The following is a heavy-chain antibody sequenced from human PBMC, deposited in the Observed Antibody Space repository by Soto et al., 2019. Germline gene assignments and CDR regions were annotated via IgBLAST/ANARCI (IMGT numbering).Heavy chain of an antibody. CDR3: ASQEAARRSVGAFDI. CDR2: IYYSGST. V-gene: IGHV4-39*01. CDR1: GGSISSSSYY. J-gene: IGHJ3*02. Sequence: SETLSLTCTVSGGSISSSSYYWGWIRQPPGKGLEWIGSIYYSGSTYYNPSLKSRVTISVDTSKNQFSLKLSSVTAADTAVYYCASQEAARRSVGAFDIWGQGTMVTVSS. D-gene: IGHD6-6*01.